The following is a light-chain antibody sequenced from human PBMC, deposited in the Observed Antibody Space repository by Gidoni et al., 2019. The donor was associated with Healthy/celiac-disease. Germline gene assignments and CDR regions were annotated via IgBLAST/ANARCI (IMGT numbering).Light chain of an antibody. CDR1: TSVSSSY. CDR3: QQYGSSQWT. CDR2: GAS. Sequence: EIGLTQSPCTLSVSPGERATLSCRASTSVSSSYLAWYQQKPGQAPRLLIYGASSRATVIPDRFSGSGSGTDFTLTISRLEPEDFAVYYCQQYGSSQWTFXXXTKVEIK. J-gene: IGKJ1*01. V-gene: IGKV3-20*01.